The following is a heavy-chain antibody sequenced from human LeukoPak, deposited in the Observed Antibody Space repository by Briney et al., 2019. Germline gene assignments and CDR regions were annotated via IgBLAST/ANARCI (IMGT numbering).Heavy chain of an antibody. V-gene: IGHV3-15*01. CDR3: TTEVYYDSSGYYSFDY. J-gene: IGHJ4*02. CDR1: GSTFSNAW. Sequence: GGSLRLSCAASGSTFSNAWMSWVRQAPGKGLEWVGRIKSKTDGGTTDYAAPVKGRFTISRDDSKNTLYLQMNSLKTEDTAVYYCTTEVYYDSSGYYSFDYWGQGTLVTVSS. CDR2: IKSKTDGGTT. D-gene: IGHD3-22*01.